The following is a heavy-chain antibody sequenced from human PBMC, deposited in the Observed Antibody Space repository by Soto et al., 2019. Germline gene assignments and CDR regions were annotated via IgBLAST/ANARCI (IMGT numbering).Heavy chain of an antibody. V-gene: IGHV3-48*02. CDR1: GFTFSSYS. J-gene: IGHJ5*02. D-gene: IGHD3-3*01. Sequence: EVQLVESGGGLVQPGGSLRLSCAASGFTFSSYSMNWVRQAPGKGLEWVSYISSSSSTIYYADSVKGRFTISRDNAKHSLYLQMNSLRDEDTAMYYCARESRFLEWLSLNWFDPWGQGTLVTVSS. CDR2: ISSSSSTI. CDR3: ARESRFLEWLSLNWFDP.